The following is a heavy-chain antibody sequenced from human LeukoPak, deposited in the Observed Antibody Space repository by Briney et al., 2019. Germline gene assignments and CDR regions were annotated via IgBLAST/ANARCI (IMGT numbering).Heavy chain of an antibody. CDR2: ISRSGSSK. V-gene: IGHV3-23*01. J-gene: IGHJ4*02. CDR1: GFTFSGHA. Sequence: GGTLRLTCAASGFTFSGHAWSWVRQPPGKGLEWIWDISRSGSSKYYPDSAQGRFIISTDNSKNTLYLQMHSLGAEATAVYYCWKGSSVVVPAAIPVSFLDYWGQGTLVTVSS. D-gene: IGHD2-2*01. CDR3: WKGSSVVVPAAIPVSFLDY.